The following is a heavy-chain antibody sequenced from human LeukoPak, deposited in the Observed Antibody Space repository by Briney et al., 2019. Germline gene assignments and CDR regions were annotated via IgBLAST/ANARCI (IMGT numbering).Heavy chain of an antibody. CDR3: AKDRESRYGAYDLGDN. Sequence: GGSLRLSCAASGFTFSSYAMSWVRQAPGKGLEWVSAISGSGDTTYYTDSVKGRFSISRDNSKNTLYLQMNSLRAEDTAVYYCAKDRESRYGAYDLGDNWGQGTPVTVSS. CDR2: ISGSGDTT. J-gene: IGHJ4*02. D-gene: IGHD5-12*01. V-gene: IGHV3-23*01. CDR1: GFTFSSYA.